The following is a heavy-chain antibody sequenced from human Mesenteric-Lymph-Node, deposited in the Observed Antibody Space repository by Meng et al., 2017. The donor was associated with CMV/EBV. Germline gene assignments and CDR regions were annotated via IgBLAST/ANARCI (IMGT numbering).Heavy chain of an antibody. J-gene: IGHJ4*02. CDR3: ARPTRDYYDSSGSYYQDYFDY. D-gene: IGHD3-22*01. V-gene: IGHV1-18*04. Sequence: ASVKVSCKASGYTFTAYYIHWVRQAPGQGLEWMGWISAYNGNTNYAQTLQGRVTMTTDTSTSTAYMELRSLKSDDTAVYYCARPTRDYYDSSGSYYQDYFDYWGQGTLVTVSS. CDR1: GYTFTAYY. CDR2: ISAYNGNT.